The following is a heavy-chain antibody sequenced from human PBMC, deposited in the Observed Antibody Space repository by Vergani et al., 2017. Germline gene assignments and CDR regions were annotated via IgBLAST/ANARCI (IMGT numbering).Heavy chain of an antibody. D-gene: IGHD6-13*01. J-gene: IGHJ4*02. Sequence: QVQLQESGPGLVKPSQTLSLTCTVSGGSISSGRYYWSWIRQPAGKGLEWIGRIYTSGSTNYNPSLKSRVTMSVDTSKNQFSLKLSSVTAADTAVYYCARGWGGPIALFDYWGQGTLVTVSS. CDR1: GGSISSGRYY. CDR3: ARGWGGPIALFDY. V-gene: IGHV4-61*02. CDR2: IYTSGST.